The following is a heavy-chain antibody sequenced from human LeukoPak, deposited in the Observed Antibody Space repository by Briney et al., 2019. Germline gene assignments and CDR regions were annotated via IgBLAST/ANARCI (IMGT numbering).Heavy chain of an antibody. Sequence: PGGSLRLSCAASGFTFSSFEMNWVRQAPGKGLEWVSYISSSGSTIYYADSVKGRFTISRDNAKNSLYLQMNSLRVEDTAVYYCARDGRSGWFDPWGQGTLVTVSS. CDR3: ARDGRSGWFDP. V-gene: IGHV3-48*03. CDR2: ISSSGSTI. D-gene: IGHD1-14*01. J-gene: IGHJ5*02. CDR1: GFTFSSFE.